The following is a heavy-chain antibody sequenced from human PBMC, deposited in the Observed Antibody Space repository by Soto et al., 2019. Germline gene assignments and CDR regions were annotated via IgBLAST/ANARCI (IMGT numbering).Heavy chain of an antibody. CDR3: ARGYKATAILH. CDR1: GGSISSYY. J-gene: IGHJ4*02. V-gene: IGHV4-59*01. D-gene: IGHD2-2*02. Sequence: SETLSLTCTVSGGSISSYYWSWIRQPPGKGLEWIGYIYYSGSTNYNPSLKSRVSISVDTSKNQFSLKLSSVTAADTAVYYCARGYKATAILHWGQGTLVTVSS. CDR2: IYYSGST.